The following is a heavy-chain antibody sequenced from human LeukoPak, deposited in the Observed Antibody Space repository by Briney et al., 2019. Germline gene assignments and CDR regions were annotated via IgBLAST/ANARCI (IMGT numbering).Heavy chain of an antibody. Sequence: SGPTLVHPPPPLTLTCTLSGLSLRTAGAGVGWTRQPPEKALEWLALIYWNDEKRYSTTVKSRLTITKDTSKYRVVLTMTSMDPVDTATYYCAHRRIELYDSSGGLYFGYWGQGTLVTVSS. J-gene: IGHJ4*02. CDR2: IYWNDEK. CDR3: AHRRIELYDSSGGLYFGY. CDR1: GLSLRTAGAG. V-gene: IGHV2-5*01. D-gene: IGHD3-22*01.